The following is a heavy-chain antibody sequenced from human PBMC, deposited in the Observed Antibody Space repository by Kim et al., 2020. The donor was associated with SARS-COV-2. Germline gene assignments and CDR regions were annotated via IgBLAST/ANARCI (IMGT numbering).Heavy chain of an antibody. D-gene: IGHD1-26*01. J-gene: IGHJ3*02. Sequence: AASGKGQFTISRDNSKNALYLQRSSLRDEDTAVYYCAKDQGGSYPHVFDIWGQGTMVTVS. V-gene: IGHV3-23*01. CDR3: AKDQGGSYPHVFDI.